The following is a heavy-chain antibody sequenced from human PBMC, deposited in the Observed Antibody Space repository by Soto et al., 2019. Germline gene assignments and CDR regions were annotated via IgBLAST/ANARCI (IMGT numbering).Heavy chain of an antibody. D-gene: IGHD6-19*01. V-gene: IGHV1-69*01. Sequence: QVHLVQSGAEVKKPGSSVKVSCKASGGSFSNYIFAWVRQAPGQGLEWMGGTIPMFATAQYAQKLQGRVTITAEEPTRTVYMDLTSLTSDDTAVYYCARGLFGQQWLVGFDTWGQGTLVTVSS. CDR3: ARGLFGQQWLVGFDT. CDR1: GGSFSNYI. CDR2: TIPMFATA. J-gene: IGHJ4*02.